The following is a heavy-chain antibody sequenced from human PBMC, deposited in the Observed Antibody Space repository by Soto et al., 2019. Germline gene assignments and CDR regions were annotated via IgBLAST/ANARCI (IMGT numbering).Heavy chain of an antibody. CDR2: IYWSDEK. CDR1: GFSLSDVGVG. CDR3: AHRRGGMRNAFDI. Sequence: SGPTLVNPTQTPTLTCIFSGFSLSDVGVGVGWIRQPPGKALEWLALIYWSDEKTYSPSLRSRLTVAKDTSKNQVVLTMTNMDPVDTGTYYCAHRRGGMRNAFDIWGQGTMVTVSS. J-gene: IGHJ3*02. D-gene: IGHD6-25*01. V-gene: IGHV2-5*01.